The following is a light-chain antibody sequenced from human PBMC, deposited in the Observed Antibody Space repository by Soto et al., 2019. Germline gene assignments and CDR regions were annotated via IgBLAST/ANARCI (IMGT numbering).Light chain of an antibody. CDR2: DVS. J-gene: IGKJ5*01. CDR3: QQFNTYPST. Sequence: AIQLTQSPSSLSASVGDRVTITCRASQDIRGALAWYQQKPGKPPKLLIFDVSSLQSGVPSRLSGSGSGTDFTLTISSLQPEDFATYYCQQFNTYPSTFGQGTRLEIK. V-gene: IGKV1-13*02. CDR1: QDIRGA.